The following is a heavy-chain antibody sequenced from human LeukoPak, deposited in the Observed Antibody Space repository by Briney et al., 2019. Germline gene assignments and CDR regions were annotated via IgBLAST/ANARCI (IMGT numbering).Heavy chain of an antibody. CDR3: ATHYYDSSGYFDY. CDR1: GYTFTSYG. J-gene: IGHJ4*02. D-gene: IGHD3-22*01. V-gene: IGHV1-18*01. CDR2: ISAYNGNT. Sequence: ASVKVSCKASGYTFTSYGISWVRQAPGQGLEWMGWISAYNGNTNYAQRFQGRVTITTDESTSTAYMELSSLRSEDTAVYYCATHYYDSSGYFDYWGQGTLVTVSS.